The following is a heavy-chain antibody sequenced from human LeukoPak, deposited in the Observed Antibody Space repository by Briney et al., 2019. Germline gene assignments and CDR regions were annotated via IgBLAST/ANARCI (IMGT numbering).Heavy chain of an antibody. D-gene: IGHD5-12*01. J-gene: IGHJ4*02. V-gene: IGHV3-30*18. Sequence: GRSLRLSCAASGFTFSRSAVHWVRQAPGKWLEWVAVISHDGSNTDYTDSVKGRFTISRDNSKNTLYLQMNSLRAEDTAVYYCAKEMKPWMHFDYWGQGTLVTVSS. CDR2: ISHDGSNT. CDR1: GFTFSRSA. CDR3: AKEMKPWMHFDY.